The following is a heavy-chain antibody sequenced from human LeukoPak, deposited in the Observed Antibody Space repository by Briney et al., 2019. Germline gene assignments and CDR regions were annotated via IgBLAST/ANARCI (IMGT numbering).Heavy chain of an antibody. CDR2: ISYDGSNK. V-gene: IGHV3-30-3*01. D-gene: IGHD4-4*01. CDR3: ARGKDYSNYYFDY. J-gene: IGHJ4*02. CDR1: GFTFSSYA. Sequence: GGSLRLSCAASGFTFSSYAMHWVRQAPGKGLEWVAVISYDGSNKYYADSVKGRFTISRDNSKNTLYLQMNSLRAEDTAVYYCARGKDYSNYYFDYWGQGTLVTVSS.